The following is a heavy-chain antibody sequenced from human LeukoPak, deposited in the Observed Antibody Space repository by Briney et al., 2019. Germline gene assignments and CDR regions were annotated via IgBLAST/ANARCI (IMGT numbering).Heavy chain of an antibody. Sequence: PGGSLRLSCAASGFTFSSYWMSWVRQVPGKGLEWVANIKPDGSEKYCVGSVKGRFTISRDNAKNSLYLQMNSLRAEDTAVYYCARALQPYYYYYYYMDVWGKGTTVTVSS. J-gene: IGHJ6*03. CDR1: GFTFSSYW. CDR3: ARALQPYYYYYYYMDV. V-gene: IGHV3-7*01. CDR2: IKPDGSEK. D-gene: IGHD2-2*01.